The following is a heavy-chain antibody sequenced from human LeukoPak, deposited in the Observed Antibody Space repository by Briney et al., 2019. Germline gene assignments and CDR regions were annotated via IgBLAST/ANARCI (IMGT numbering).Heavy chain of an antibody. CDR1: GGSISSYY. D-gene: IGHD5-12*01. V-gene: IGHV4-59*08. Sequence: PSETLSLTCTVYGGSISSYYWSCIRQPPGKGLEWIGYIYSSGSTNYSPSLKSRVTISVDTSKNQFSLKLYSVTAADTAVYYCARRYSGYGNAFDIWGQGTMVTVSS. CDR2: IYSSGST. J-gene: IGHJ3*02. CDR3: ARRYSGYGNAFDI.